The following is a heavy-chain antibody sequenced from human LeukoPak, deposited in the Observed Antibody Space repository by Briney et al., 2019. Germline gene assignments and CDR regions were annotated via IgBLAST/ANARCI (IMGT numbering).Heavy chain of an antibody. D-gene: IGHD6-13*01. CDR1: GYTFTSYY. CDR2: INPSGGST. V-gene: IGHV1-46*01. CDR3: ARGGAAAEGVDAFDI. Sequence: ASVKVSCKASGYTFTSYYMHWVRQAPGQGLEWMGIINPSGGSTSYAQKFQGRVTMTRDTSTSTVYMELSSLRSEDTAVYYCARGGAAAEGVDAFDIWGQGTMVTVSS. J-gene: IGHJ3*02.